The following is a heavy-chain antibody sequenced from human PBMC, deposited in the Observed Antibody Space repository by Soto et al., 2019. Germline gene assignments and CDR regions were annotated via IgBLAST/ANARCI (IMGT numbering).Heavy chain of an antibody. J-gene: IGHJ6*03. V-gene: IGHV3-23*01. CDR1: GFSFNIYA. CDR2: ISAGGGNT. CDR3: AKAPTYDCYYYMDV. Sequence: EVHLLESGGGLVQPGGSLRLSCAASGFSFNIYAMKWVRQAPGKGLECVSAISAGGGNTYYADSVKGRFTISRDNSKNTLYLQMTSLRADDTAVYYCAKAPTYDCYYYMDVWGKGTTVTVSS.